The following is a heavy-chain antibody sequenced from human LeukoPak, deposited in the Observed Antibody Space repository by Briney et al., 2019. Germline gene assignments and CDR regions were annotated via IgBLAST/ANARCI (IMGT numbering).Heavy chain of an antibody. D-gene: IGHD3-9*01. CDR2: ICYSGST. CDR1: GGSISSGDYY. V-gene: IGHV4-30-4*01. Sequence: SETLSLTCTVSGGSISSGDYYWSWIRQPPGKGLEWIGYICYSGSTYYNPSLKSRVTISVDTSKNQFSLKLSSVTAADTAVYYCAARAFDWLSPFDYWGQGTLVTVSS. CDR3: AARAFDWLSPFDY. J-gene: IGHJ4*02.